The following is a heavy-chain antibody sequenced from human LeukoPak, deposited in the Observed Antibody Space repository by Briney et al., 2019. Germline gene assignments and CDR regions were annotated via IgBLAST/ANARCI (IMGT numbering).Heavy chain of an antibody. V-gene: IGHV4-39*01. Sequence: SETLSLTCTVSGGSISSSSYYWGWIRPPPGKGLEWIGSIYYSGSTYYNPSLKSRVTISVDTSKNQFSLKLSSVTAADTAVYYCARLGPTAPADYWGQGTLVTVSS. D-gene: IGHD1-26*01. J-gene: IGHJ4*02. CDR1: GGSISSSSYY. CDR3: ARLGPTAPADY. CDR2: IYYSGST.